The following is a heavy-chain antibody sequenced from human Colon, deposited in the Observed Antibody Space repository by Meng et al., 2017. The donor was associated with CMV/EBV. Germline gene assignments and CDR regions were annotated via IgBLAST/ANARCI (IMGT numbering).Heavy chain of an antibody. D-gene: IGHD2-2*01. Sequence: ASVKVSYKASGYRFTSYGIDWVRQAPGQGLEWMGWISVYHGDTAYAHKFQDRVTMTTDTSTGTAYMELRRLTSDDTADYYCARNYCSSVNCNLGDGLNMWGQGTRVTV. CDR2: ISVYHGDT. CDR3: ARNYCSSVNCNLGDGLNM. CDR1: GYRFTSYG. V-gene: IGHV1-18*01. J-gene: IGHJ3*02.